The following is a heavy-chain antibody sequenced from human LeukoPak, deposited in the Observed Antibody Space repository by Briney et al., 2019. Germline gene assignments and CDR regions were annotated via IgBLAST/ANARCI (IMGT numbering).Heavy chain of an antibody. D-gene: IGHD3-10*01. CDR2: ISAYNGNT. V-gene: IGHV1-18*01. CDR3: ARENYYGSGSYYRASPNWFDP. J-gene: IGHJ5*02. Sequence: ASVKVSCKASGYTFTSYGISWVRQVPGQGLEWMGWISAYNGNTNYAQKFQGRVTITADKSTSTAYMELSSLRSEDTAVYYCARENYYGSGSYYRASPNWFDPWGQGTLVTVSS. CDR1: GYTFTSYG.